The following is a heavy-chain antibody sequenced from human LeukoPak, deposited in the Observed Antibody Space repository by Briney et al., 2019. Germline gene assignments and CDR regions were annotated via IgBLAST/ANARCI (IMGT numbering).Heavy chain of an antibody. Sequence: ASVKVSCKASGYTFTSYDINWVRQATGQGLEWMGRINPNSGGTNYAQKFQGRVTMTRDTSISTAYMELSRLRSDDTAVYYCARSDSSGYYYDYWGQGTLVTVSS. CDR2: INPNSGGT. CDR3: ARSDSSGYYYDY. D-gene: IGHD3-22*01. J-gene: IGHJ4*02. V-gene: IGHV1-2*06. CDR1: GYTFTSYD.